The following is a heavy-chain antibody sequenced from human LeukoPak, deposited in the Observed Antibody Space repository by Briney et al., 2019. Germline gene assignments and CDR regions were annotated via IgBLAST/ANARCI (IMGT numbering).Heavy chain of an antibody. D-gene: IGHD4-17*01. CDR3: ARAGATLTTHFDF. CDR1: GYTFPIFG. J-gene: IGHJ4*02. Sequence: ASVKVSCKASGYTFPIFGISWGRQAPGQGPEWMGWISGSNGNTNYAQRLQGRVTMKTDTSTSTAYMDLPSLTSDDTAIYSCARAGATLTTHFDFWGQGTLVTVSS. CDR2: ISGSNGNT. V-gene: IGHV1-18*01.